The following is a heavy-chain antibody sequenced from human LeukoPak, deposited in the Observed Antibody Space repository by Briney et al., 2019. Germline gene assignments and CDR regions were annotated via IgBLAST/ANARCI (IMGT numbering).Heavy chain of an antibody. V-gene: IGHV1-69*04. CDR2: IIPILGIA. CDR1: GGTFSSYA. CDR3: ARGSYDFWFADV. J-gene: IGHJ6*04. D-gene: IGHD3-3*01. Sequence: SVKVSCRASGGTFSSYAISWVRQAPGQGLEWMGRIIPILGIANYAQKFQGRVTITADKSTSTAYMELSSLRSEDTAVYYCARGSYDFWFADVWGKGTTVTVSS.